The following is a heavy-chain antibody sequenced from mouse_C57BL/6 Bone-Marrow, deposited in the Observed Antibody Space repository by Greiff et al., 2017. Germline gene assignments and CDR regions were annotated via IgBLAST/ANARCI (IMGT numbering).Heavy chain of an antibody. Sequence: VQLQQSGPGLVQPSQSLSITCTVSGFSLTSYGVHWVRQSPGKGLEWLGVIWSGGSTDDNAAFISRLSISKDNSKSQVFFKMNSLQADDTAIYYCARKTIYYDYYAMDYWGQGTSVTVSS. J-gene: IGHJ4*01. CDR3: ARKTIYYDYYAMDY. CDR2: IWSGGST. V-gene: IGHV2-2*01. D-gene: IGHD2-1*01. CDR1: GFSLTSYG.